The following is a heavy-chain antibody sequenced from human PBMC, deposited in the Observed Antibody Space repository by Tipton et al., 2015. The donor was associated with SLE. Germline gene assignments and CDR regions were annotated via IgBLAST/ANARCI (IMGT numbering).Heavy chain of an antibody. V-gene: IGHV4-34*10. CDR2: INHSGST. CDR3: AREWGYGDYDWFDP. D-gene: IGHD4-17*01. J-gene: IGHJ5*02. CDR1: GGSFSGYY. Sequence: LRLSCAVYGGSFSGYYWSWIRQPPGKGLEWIGEINHSGSTSYNPSLKSRVTMSLDTSKNQFSLKLSSVTAADAAVYYCAREWGYGDYDWFDPWGQGTLVTVSS.